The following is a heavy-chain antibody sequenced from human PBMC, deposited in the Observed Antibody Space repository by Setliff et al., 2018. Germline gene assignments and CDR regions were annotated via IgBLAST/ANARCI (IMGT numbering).Heavy chain of an antibody. V-gene: IGHV4-38-2*01. CDR3: GRGFSRIEGWGNWFDP. CDR1: GASIRNNYY. D-gene: IGHD2-15*01. CDR2: IYDSGSS. J-gene: IGHJ5*02. Sequence: PSETLSLTCAVSGASIRNNYYWGWIRQSPGTGLEWIGSIYDSGSSNYNASLKSRLIITRDTSKNQISLKLTSVTAADTAVYYCGRGFSRIEGWGNWFDPWGQGILVTVSS.